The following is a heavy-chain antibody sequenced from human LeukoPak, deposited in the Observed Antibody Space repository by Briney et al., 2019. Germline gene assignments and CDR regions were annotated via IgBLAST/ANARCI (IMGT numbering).Heavy chain of an antibody. CDR2: ITTGGGST. CDR1: GFTFSNYA. CDR3: SKTSGGNY. V-gene: IGHV3-23*01. D-gene: IGHD2-15*01. Sequence: PGGSLRLSCAASGFTFSNYATSWVRQAPGKGLEWVSAITTGGGSTFYADSVKGRFTISRDNSKNTLYLQMNGLRAEDTAVYYCSKTSGGNYWGQGTLVTVSS. J-gene: IGHJ4*02.